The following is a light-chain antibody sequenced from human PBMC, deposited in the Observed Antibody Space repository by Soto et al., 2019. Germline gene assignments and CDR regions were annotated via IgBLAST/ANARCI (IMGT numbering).Light chain of an antibody. CDR1: QSVSTSQ. Sequence: DIFLTQSPFTLSLSPVALATLSCRASQSVSTSQLAWYQQKPGQAPRLLIFGASSRATGIPDRFRGSGSGTDFTLTISRLEPEDFAVYYCQQYGGSPRTFGQGTKVDI. J-gene: IGKJ1*01. CDR2: GAS. V-gene: IGKV3-20*01. CDR3: QQYGGSPRT.